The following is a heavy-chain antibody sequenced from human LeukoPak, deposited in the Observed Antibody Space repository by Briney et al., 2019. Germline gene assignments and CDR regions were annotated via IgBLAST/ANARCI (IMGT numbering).Heavy chain of an antibody. D-gene: IGHD4-17*01. Sequence: PSETLSLTCGVSGYPINNAYYWVWIRQPPGKGLEWIGSLYHPDSTYYNPSLKSRVTMSVDTSGNQFSLKLSSVTAADTAVYYCARTFTVTTSRLYYYYYYMDVWGKGTTVTVSS. J-gene: IGHJ6*03. CDR2: LYHPDST. V-gene: IGHV4-38-2*01. CDR1: GYPINNAYY. CDR3: ARTFTVTTSRLYYYYYYMDV.